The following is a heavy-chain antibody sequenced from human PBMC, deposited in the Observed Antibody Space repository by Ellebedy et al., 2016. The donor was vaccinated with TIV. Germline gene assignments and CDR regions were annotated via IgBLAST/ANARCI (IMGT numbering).Heavy chain of an antibody. CDR3: ARGGRDQWLIDY. Sequence: GESLKISCAASGFTFSSNWMNWVRQAPGKGLVWVSRINSDGSRSTYADSVKGRFTISRDNAKNTLYVQMNRLRAEDTAVYYCARGGRDQWLIDYWGQGTLVTVSS. CDR1: GFTFSSNW. V-gene: IGHV3-74*01. CDR2: INSDGSRS. D-gene: IGHD6-19*01. J-gene: IGHJ4*02.